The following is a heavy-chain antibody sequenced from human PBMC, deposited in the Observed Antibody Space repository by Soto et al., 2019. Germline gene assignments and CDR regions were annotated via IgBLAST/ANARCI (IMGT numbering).Heavy chain of an antibody. Sequence: PGQSLKVSWKGAGCSFTSYWIGWMSQMPGKGLEWMGIIYPGDSDTRYSPSFQGQVTISADKSISTAYLQWSSLKASDTAMYYCASAPGYSYGYYFDYWGQGTLVTVSS. V-gene: IGHV5-51*01. CDR1: GCSFTSYW. D-gene: IGHD5-18*01. CDR2: IYPGDSDT. CDR3: ASAPGYSYGYYFDY. J-gene: IGHJ4*02.